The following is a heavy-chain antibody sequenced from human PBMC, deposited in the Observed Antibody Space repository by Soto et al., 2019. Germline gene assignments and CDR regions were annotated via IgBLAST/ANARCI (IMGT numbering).Heavy chain of an antibody. V-gene: IGHV1-3*01. CDR2: INAGNGNT. J-gene: IGHJ4*02. D-gene: IGHD3-22*01. Sequence: QVQLVQSGAEVKKPGASVKVSCKASGYTFTSYAMHWVRQAPGQRLEWMGWINAGNGNTKYSQKFQGRVTITRDTSASTAYMELSSLRSEATAVYYCAKDYYASSGYYPPALLFDYWGQGTLVTVSS. CDR3: AKDYYASSGYYPPALLFDY. CDR1: GYTFTSYA.